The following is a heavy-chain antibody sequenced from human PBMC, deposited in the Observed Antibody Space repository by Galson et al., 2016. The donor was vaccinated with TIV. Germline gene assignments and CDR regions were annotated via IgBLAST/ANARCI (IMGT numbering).Heavy chain of an antibody. V-gene: IGHV1-2*02. D-gene: IGHD6-6*01. J-gene: IGHJ5*02. CDR3: ARDVGSSSTSWFDP. Sequence: SVKVSCKASEDTFTAYYIHWVRQAPGLGLEWMGWINPDNGDTNYAQKFEGRVTMTRDTSMTTVYMDLSSLKSGDTAVYYCARDVGSSSTSWFDPWGQGTLVTVSS. CDR1: EDTFTAYY. CDR2: INPDNGDT.